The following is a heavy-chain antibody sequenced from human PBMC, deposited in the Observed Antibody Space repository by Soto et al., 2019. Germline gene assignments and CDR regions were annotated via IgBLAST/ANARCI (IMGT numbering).Heavy chain of an antibody. CDR3: ARASLQYYYDSSGVGY. CDR1: GSTFSSYG. J-gene: IGHJ4*02. V-gene: IGHV3-33*01. CDR2: IWYDGSNK. D-gene: IGHD3-22*01. Sequence: PGGSLRLSCAASGSTFSSYGMHWVRQAPGKGLEWVAVIWYDGSNKYYADSVKGRFTISRDNSKNTLYLQMNSLRAEDTAVYYCARASLQYYYDSSGVGYWGQGTLVTVSS.